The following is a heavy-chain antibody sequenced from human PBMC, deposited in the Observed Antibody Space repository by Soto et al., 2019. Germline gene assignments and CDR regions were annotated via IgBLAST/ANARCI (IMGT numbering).Heavy chain of an antibody. D-gene: IGHD2-15*01. J-gene: IGHJ6*02. Sequence: APVKVSCKASGYTFTSYGIGWARQAPGQGLEWMGWISAYNGNTDYAQKLQGRVTMTTDTSTSTAYMELRSLRSDDTAGYYCARYRGPGYCSGGSCYPGYYGMDVLGQGPTVIVAS. CDR3: ARYRGPGYCSGGSCYPGYYGMDV. CDR1: GYTFTSYG. V-gene: IGHV1-18*01. CDR2: ISAYNGNT.